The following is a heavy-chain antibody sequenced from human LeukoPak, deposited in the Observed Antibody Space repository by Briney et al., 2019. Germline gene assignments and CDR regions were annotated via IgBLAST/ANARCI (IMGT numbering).Heavy chain of an antibody. CDR3: AKDRDYYGMDV. CDR2: ISWNSGSI. Sequence: GGSLRLSCAASGFTFDDYAMHWVRQAPGKGLEWVSGISWNSGSIGYADSVKGRFTTSRDNAKNSLYLQMNSLRAEDTALYYCAKDRDYYGMDVWGQGTTVTVSS. J-gene: IGHJ6*02. V-gene: IGHV3-9*01. CDR1: GFTFDDYA.